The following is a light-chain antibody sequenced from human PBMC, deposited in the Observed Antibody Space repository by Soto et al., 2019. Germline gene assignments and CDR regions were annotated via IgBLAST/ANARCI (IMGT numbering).Light chain of an antibody. CDR3: QQRSRWPWT. CDR2: DAS. Sequence: EIVLTQSPATQSSSPGERATLSCRASQHIWSYLAWYQQKPGQAPRLLMYDASKRATGIPARFSGSGSGTDFTLTISSLEPEDFAVYYCQQRSRWPWTFGQGTKVDIK. J-gene: IGKJ1*01. V-gene: IGKV3-11*01. CDR1: QHIWSY.